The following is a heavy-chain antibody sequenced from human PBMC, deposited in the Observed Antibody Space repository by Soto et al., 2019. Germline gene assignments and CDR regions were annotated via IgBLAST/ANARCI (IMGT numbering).Heavy chain of an antibody. Sequence: EVQLLESGGDLVRPGGSLRLSCAASGFTFRFCAMAWVRQTPGKGLEWVSAIGSTGDRTYYADSVKGRFTISRDNDKDTVYLQMKDLRAEDTALYYCAKGRLTSPSDMDVWGQGITVTVTS. CDR1: GFTFRFCA. CDR3: AKGRLTSPSDMDV. V-gene: IGHV3-23*01. CDR2: IGSTGDRT. J-gene: IGHJ6*02.